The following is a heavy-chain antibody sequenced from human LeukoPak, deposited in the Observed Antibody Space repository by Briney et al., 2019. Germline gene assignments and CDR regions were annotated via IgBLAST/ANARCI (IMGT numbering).Heavy chain of an antibody. CDR2: ISWDGGST. Sequence: GGSLRLSCAASGFTFDDYVMHWVRQVPGKGLEWVSLISWDGGSTYYADSVKGRFTISRDNSKNSLYLQMNSLRAEDTALYYCAKHISGYSGYADYWGQGTLVTVSS. V-gene: IGHV3-43D*03. J-gene: IGHJ4*02. CDR3: AKHISGYSGYADY. D-gene: IGHD5-12*01. CDR1: GFTFDDYV.